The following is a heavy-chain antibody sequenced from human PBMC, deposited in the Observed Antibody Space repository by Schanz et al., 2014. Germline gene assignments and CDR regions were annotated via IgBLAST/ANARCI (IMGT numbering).Heavy chain of an antibody. CDR2: INRDGDST. Sequence: EVQLVESGGGLVQPGGSLRLSCAASGFIFSSYGLHWVRQAPGKGLESVSAINRDGDSTYYANSVKGRFTISRDNSKNTLYLQMGSLRTEDMAVYYCAKDPHRDYGGKPQAFDIWGQGTMVTVSS. V-gene: IGHV3-64*01. CDR3: AKDPHRDYGGKPQAFDI. D-gene: IGHD4-17*01. J-gene: IGHJ3*02. CDR1: GFIFSSYG.